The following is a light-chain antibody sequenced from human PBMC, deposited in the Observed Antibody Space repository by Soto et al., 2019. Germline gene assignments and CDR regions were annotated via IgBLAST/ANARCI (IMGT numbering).Light chain of an antibody. J-gene: IGKJ3*01. CDR2: DAS. CDR3: QQYNSYSSFT. CDR1: QSISSW. V-gene: IGKV1-5*01. Sequence: DIQMTQSPSTLSASVGDRVTISCRASQSISSWLAWYQQKPGKAPTLLIYDASTLESGVPSRFSGSGSGTEFTLTISSLQPDDFAAYYCQQYNSYSSFTFGPGTKVDIK.